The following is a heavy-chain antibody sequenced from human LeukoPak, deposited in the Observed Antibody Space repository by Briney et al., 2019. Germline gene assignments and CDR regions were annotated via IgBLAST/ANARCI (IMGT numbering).Heavy chain of an antibody. V-gene: IGHV4-4*07. Sequence: SETLSLTCNVSGASTSSYYWSWIRQPAGTGLEWIGRISTRGSTTYNPSPKSRVTMSLDTSKNQFSLKLSSVTAADTAVYYCARSLVPPTYWYFDSWGQGALVIVSS. CDR3: ARSLVPPTYWYFDS. J-gene: IGHJ4*02. D-gene: IGHD2-21*01. CDR2: ISTRGST. CDR1: GASTSSYY.